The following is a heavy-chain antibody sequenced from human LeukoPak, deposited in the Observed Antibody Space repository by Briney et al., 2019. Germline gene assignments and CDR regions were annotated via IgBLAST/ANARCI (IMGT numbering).Heavy chain of an antibody. V-gene: IGHV1-2*02. CDR1: GYTFTGYY. CDR3: ARDFSRIFWSGFFSD. Sequence: ASVKVSCKASGYTFTGYYIHWIRQAPGHGLEWMGWINPSVGVTNLTQKFQGRVTLTRDTSITTVYMDLSSLRSDDTAVYYCARDFSRIFWSGFFSDWGQGTLVTVPS. D-gene: IGHD3-3*01. J-gene: IGHJ1*01. CDR2: INPSVGVT.